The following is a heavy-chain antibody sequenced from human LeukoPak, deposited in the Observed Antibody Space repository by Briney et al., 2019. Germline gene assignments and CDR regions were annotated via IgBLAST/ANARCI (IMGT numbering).Heavy chain of an antibody. CDR2: ISSSSSYI. V-gene: IGHV3-21*01. D-gene: IGHD2-2*01. CDR3: ARDGDYCSSTSCYAFDI. J-gene: IGHJ3*02. Sequence: GGSLILSCAASGFTYSSYSMNWVRQAPGKGLEWVSSISSSSSYIYYADSVKGRFTISRDNAKNSLYLQMNSLRAEDTAVYYCARDGDYCSSTSCYAFDIWGQGTMVTVSS. CDR1: GFTYSSYS.